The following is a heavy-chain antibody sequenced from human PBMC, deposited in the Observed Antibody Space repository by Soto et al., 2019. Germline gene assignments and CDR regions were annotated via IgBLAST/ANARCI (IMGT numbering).Heavy chain of an antibody. CDR2: IYSGGST. D-gene: IGHD4-17*01. CDR3: ARGTTVRVPDFDY. V-gene: IGHV3-66*01. J-gene: IGHJ4*02. Sequence: GGSLRLSCAASGFTVSSNYMSWVRQAPGKGLEWVSVIYSGGSTYYADSVKGRFTISRDNSKNTLYLQMNSLRAEDTAVYYCARGTTVRVPDFDYWGQGTLVTVSS. CDR1: GFTVSSNY.